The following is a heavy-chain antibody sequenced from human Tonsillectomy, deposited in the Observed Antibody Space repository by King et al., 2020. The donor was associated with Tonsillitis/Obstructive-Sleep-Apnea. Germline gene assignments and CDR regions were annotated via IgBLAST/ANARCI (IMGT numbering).Heavy chain of an antibody. D-gene: IGHD4-17*01. CDR3: AREGIYGDYVPYSFDY. V-gene: IGHV3-30*04. J-gene: IGHJ4*02. CDR2: ISYDGSNK. CDR1: RFTFSSYA. Sequence: LQLVQSGGGVVQPGRSLRLSCAASRFTFSSYAMHWVRQAPGKGLEWVAVISYDGSNKYYADSVKGRFTISRDNSKNTLYLQMNSLRAEDTAVYYCAREGIYGDYVPYSFDYWGQGTLVTVSS.